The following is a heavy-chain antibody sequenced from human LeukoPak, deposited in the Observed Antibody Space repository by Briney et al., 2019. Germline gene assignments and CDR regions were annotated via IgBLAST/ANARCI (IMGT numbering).Heavy chain of an antibody. D-gene: IGHD2-15*01. Sequence: ASVKVSCKASGYTFTGYYMHWVRQAPGQGLEWMGWINLNSGGTNYAKKFQGRVTMTTHTTISTAYMELSRLRSDDTAVYYCARRERDCSGGSCYSIGLYYYYMDVWGKGTTVTVSS. V-gene: IGHV1-2*02. CDR1: GYTFTGYY. CDR2: INLNSGGT. J-gene: IGHJ6*03. CDR3: ARRERDCSGGSCYSIGLYYYYMDV.